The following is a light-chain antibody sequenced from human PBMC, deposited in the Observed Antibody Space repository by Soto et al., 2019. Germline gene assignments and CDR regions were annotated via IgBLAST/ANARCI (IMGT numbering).Light chain of an antibody. J-gene: IGKJ1*01. CDR2: KAS. CDR1: QTITSW. CDR3: QQYSSYWT. V-gene: IGKV1-5*03. Sequence: DVQMTQSPSTLSGSVGDSDTITCRASQTITSWLAWYQQKPGKAPNLLIYKASYLASGVPSRFSGGGSGTEFTLTISSLQPDDFATYYCQQYSSYWTFGQGTKVDIK.